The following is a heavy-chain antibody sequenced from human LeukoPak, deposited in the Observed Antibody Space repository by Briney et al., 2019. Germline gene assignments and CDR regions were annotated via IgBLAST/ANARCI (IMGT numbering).Heavy chain of an antibody. J-gene: IGHJ4*02. D-gene: IGHD4-17*01. CDR1: GGSISSYY. CDR2: IYYSGST. V-gene: IGHV4-59*01. Sequence: PSETLSLTRTVSGGSISSYYWSWIRQPPGKGLEWSGYIYYSGSTNYTPSLKTRVTISVDTSKNQFSLKLSSVTAADTAVYYCARLGGDYGVIIPSWFDYWGQGTLVTVSS. CDR3: ARLGGDYGVIIPSWFDY.